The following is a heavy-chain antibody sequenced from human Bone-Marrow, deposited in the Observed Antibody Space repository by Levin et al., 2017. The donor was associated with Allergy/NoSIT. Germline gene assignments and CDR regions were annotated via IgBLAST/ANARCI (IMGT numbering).Heavy chain of an antibody. CDR3: GRDRGGQVLYYYFYAMDG. D-gene: IGHD3-10*01. CDR2: IIPILGRT. V-gene: IGHV1-69*10. CDR1: GGTFSSYA. Sequence: AASVKVSCKASGGTFSSYALSWVRQAPGQRLEWLGGIIPILGRTNYAQKFQGRVTFTADESTGTVYMELINLRSEDTAIYYCGRDRGGQVLYYYFYAMDGWGQGTTVTVSS. J-gene: IGHJ6*02.